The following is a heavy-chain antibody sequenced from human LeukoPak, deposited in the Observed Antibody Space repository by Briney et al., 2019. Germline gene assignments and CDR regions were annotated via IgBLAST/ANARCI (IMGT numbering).Heavy chain of an antibody. CDR1: GGSFTIYS. Sequence: SETLSLTCAVYGGSFTIYSWTWIRQPPGKSLEWVGEISPSGNTQYNPSLKSRVTISVDTSKNQFSLKLSSVTAADTAVYYCARHLSGSNLYNWFDPWGQGTLVTVSS. J-gene: IGHJ5*02. CDR3: ARHLSGSNLYNWFDP. V-gene: IGHV4-34*01. D-gene: IGHD3-10*01. CDR2: ISPSGNT.